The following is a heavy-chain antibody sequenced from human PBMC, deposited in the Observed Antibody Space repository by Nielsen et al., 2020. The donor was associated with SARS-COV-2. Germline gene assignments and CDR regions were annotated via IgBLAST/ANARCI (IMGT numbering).Heavy chain of an antibody. V-gene: IGHV3-9*01. CDR3: AKAPYSGSYFGY. CDR2: VSWSSNYI. CDR1: GFTFSSYG. D-gene: IGHD1-26*01. J-gene: IGHJ4*02. Sequence: GGSLRLSCEASGFTFSSYGMPWVRQGPGKGLEWVSGVSWSSNYIGYADSVKGRFTISRDNAKNSLYLQMNSLRAEDTALYYCAKAPYSGSYFGYWGQGTLVTVSS.